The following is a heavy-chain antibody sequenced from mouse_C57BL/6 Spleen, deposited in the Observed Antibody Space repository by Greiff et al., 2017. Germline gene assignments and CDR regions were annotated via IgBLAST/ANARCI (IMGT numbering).Heavy chain of an antibody. J-gene: IGHJ1*03. Sequence: EVQVVESGGGLVQPKGSLKLSCAASGFSFNTYAMNWVRQAPGKGLEWVARIRSKSNNYATYYADSVKDRFTISRDDSESMLYLQMNNLKTEDTAMYYCVRRGSSYWYFDVWGTGTTVTVSS. D-gene: IGHD3-1*01. CDR1: GFSFNTYA. CDR3: VRRGSSYWYFDV. CDR2: IRSKSNNYAT. V-gene: IGHV10-1*01.